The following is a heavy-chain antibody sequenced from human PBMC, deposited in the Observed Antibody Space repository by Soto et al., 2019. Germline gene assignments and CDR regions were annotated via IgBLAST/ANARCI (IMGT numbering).Heavy chain of an antibody. CDR2: INAGNGNT. CDR1: EYTFTSYV. J-gene: IGHJ4*02. V-gene: IGHV1-3*01. D-gene: IGHD4-4*01. Sequence: QVQVVQSGAEVKKPGASVKVYCKASEYTFTSYVIHWVRQAPGQSLEWMGWINAGNGNTKYSQKFQGRVTITRDTSASTAYMELSSLRSEDTAVYYCARELQGLYYFDYWGQGTLVTVSS. CDR3: ARELQGLYYFDY.